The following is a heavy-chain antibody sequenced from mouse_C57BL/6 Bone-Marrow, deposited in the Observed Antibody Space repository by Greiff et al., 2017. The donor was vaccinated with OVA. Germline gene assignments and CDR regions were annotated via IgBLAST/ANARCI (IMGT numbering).Heavy chain of an antibody. CDR3: ARGGAMYFDV. J-gene: IGHJ1*03. D-gene: IGHD3-1*01. CDR2: IYPRSGNT. Sequence: VQLQESGAELARPGASVKLSCKASGYTFTSYGISWVKQRTGQGLEWIGEIYPRSGNTYYNEKFKGKATLTADKSSSTAYMELRSLTSEDSAVYFWARGGAMYFDVWGTGTTVTVSS. V-gene: IGHV1-81*01. CDR1: GYTFTSYG.